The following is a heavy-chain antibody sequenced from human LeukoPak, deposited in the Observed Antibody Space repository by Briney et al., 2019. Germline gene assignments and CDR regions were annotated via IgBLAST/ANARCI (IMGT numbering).Heavy chain of an antibody. J-gene: IGHJ4*02. CDR3: ARSPYCGGDCHLDY. D-gene: IGHD2-21*02. V-gene: IGHV4-59*08. Sequence: SETLSLTCTVSGGSISSYYWSWIRQPPGKGLEWIGYIYYSGSTNYNPSLKSRVTISVDTSKNQFSLKLSSVTAADTAVYYCARSPYCGGDCHLDYWGQGTLVTVSS. CDR2: IYYSGST. CDR1: GGSISSYY.